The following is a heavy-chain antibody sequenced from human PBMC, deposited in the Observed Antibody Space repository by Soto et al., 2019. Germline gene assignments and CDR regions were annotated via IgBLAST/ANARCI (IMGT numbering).Heavy chain of an antibody. D-gene: IGHD3-22*01. Sequence: EVQLVESGGGLVKPGGSLRLSCAASGFTFSSYSMNWVRQAPGKGLEWVSSISSSSSYIYYADSVKGRFTISRDNAKNSLYLEMNSRVVEDTAVYLWASALSSGFNCWGQGTLGTVS. CDR1: GFTFSSYS. J-gene: IGHJ4*02. V-gene: IGHV3-21*01. CDR2: ISSSSSYI. CDR3: ASALSSGFNC.